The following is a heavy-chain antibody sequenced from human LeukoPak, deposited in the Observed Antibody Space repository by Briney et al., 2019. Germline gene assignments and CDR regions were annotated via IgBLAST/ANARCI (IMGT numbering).Heavy chain of an antibody. Sequence: PGGSLRLSCAASGFTFSSYWMSWVRQAPGKGLEWVANIKQDGSEKYYVDSVKGRFTISRDNAKNSLYLQMNSLRAEDTAVYHCARVGGPHQNAFDIWGRGTMVTVSS. CDR1: GFTFSSYW. CDR2: IKQDGSEK. V-gene: IGHV3-7*01. J-gene: IGHJ3*02. D-gene: IGHD3-16*01. CDR3: ARVGGPHQNAFDI.